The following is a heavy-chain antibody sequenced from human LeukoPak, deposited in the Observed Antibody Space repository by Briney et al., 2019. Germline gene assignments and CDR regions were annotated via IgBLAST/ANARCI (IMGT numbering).Heavy chain of an antibody. J-gene: IGHJ5*02. Sequence: ASVKLSCKASGYTFAIYGISWVRQAPGQGLEWMAWISPYDGDTNYAQKFEGRVTMTTETSTNTAYMELRRLRSDDTAIYYCARDYCTRGGDCYKEDLFDPWGQGTLVTVSA. V-gene: IGHV1-18*01. D-gene: IGHD2-21*02. CDR3: ARDYCTRGGDCYKEDLFDP. CDR1: GYTFAIYG. CDR2: ISPYDGDT.